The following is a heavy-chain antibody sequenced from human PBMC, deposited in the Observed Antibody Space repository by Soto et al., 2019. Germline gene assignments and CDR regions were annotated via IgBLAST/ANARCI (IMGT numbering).Heavy chain of an antibody. CDR2: ITAGNGKT. J-gene: IGHJ4*02. CDR1: GYTFTTFA. Sequence: QVQLVQSGAEVKKPGASVKVSCKASGYTFTTFAIHWVRQAPGQRLEWMGWITAGNGKTKYSKKFQGRVTITRDTSATTGYMELSSLRSEDTAVYYCARGAVYCTDGVCSFVALVFWGQGTLVTVSS. CDR3: ARGAVYCTDGVCSFVALVF. D-gene: IGHD2-8*01. V-gene: IGHV1-3*01.